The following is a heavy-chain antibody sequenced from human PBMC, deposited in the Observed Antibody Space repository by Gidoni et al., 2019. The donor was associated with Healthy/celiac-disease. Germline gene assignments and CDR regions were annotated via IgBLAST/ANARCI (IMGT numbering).Heavy chain of an antibody. D-gene: IGHD2-2*01. CDR2: IKSKTDCGTT. Sequence: VQLVEFGGGWVKPWGSLELSCAASGFTFSNAWMSWVRQDPGNGVEYVGSIKSKTDCGTTDYAAPVKVRFTISRDDSKNTLYLQMNSLKTEDTAVYYCTTVYAISYGMDVWGQGTTVTVSS. J-gene: IGHJ6*02. CDR3: TTVYAISYGMDV. V-gene: IGHV3-15*01. CDR1: GFTFSNAW.